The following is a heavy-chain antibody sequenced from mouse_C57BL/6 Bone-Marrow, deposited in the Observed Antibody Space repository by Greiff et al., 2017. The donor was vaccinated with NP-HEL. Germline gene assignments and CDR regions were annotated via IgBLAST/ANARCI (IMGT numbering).Heavy chain of an antibody. CDR1: GYTFTDYN. CDR3: ARQDGYLYFDY. D-gene: IGHD2-3*01. V-gene: IGHV1-18*01. J-gene: IGHJ2*01. CDR2: INPNNGGT. Sequence: EVQLQQSGPELVKPGASVKISCKASGYTFTDYNMDWVKQSHGKSLEWIGDINPNNGGTNYNQKFKGKATLTVDKSSSTAYMELRSLTSEDTAVYYCARQDGYLYFDYWGQGTTLTVSS.